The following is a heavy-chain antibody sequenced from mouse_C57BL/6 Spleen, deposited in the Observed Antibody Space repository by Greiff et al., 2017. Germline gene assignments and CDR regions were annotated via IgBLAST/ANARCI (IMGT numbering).Heavy chain of an antibody. CDR1: GYTFTDYE. V-gene: IGHV1-15*01. J-gene: IGHJ4*01. CDR2: IDPETGGT. Sequence: QVQLKQSGAELVRPGASVTLSCKASGYTFTDYEMHWVKQTPVHGLEWIGAIDPETGGTAYNQKFKGKAILTADKSSSTAYMELRSLTSEDSAVYYCTKPLGNNYAMDYWGQGTSVTGSS. D-gene: IGHD2-1*01. CDR3: TKPLGNNYAMDY.